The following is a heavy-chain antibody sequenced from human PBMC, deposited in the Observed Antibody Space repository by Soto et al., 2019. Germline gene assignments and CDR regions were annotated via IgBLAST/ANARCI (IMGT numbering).Heavy chain of an antibody. J-gene: IGHJ6*02. Sequence: GASVKVSCKASGGTFSSYAISWVRQAPGQGLEWMGGIIPIFGTANYAQKFQGRVTITADESTSTAYMELSSLRSEDTAVYYCARDGYNIGGMDVWGQGTTVTVSS. V-gene: IGHV1-69*13. D-gene: IGHD5-12*01. CDR1: GGTFSSYA. CDR3: ARDGYNIGGMDV. CDR2: IIPIFGTA.